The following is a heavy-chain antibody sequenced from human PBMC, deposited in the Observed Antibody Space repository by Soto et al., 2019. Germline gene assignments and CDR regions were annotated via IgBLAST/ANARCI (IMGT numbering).Heavy chain of an antibody. J-gene: IGHJ5*02. V-gene: IGHV6-1*01. CDR3: ASGGADALDP. CDR2: TYYKSKWYK. D-gene: IGHD4-17*01. CDR1: GDSVSSNGAA. Sequence: SQTLSLTCAISGDSVSSNGAAWNWIRQSPSRGLEWLGRTYYKSKWYKDYAVAVKSRITINPDTTKNQFSLQLNSVTPEDTAVYYCASGGADALDPWGQGTLVTVSS.